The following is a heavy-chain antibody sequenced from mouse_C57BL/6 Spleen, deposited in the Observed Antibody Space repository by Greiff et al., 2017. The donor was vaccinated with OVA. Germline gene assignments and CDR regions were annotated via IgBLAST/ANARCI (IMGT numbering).Heavy chain of an antibody. V-gene: IGHV1-64*01. J-gene: IGHJ3*01. CDR3: ARERGDYPWFAY. D-gene: IGHD2-4*01. Sequence: VQLQQPGAELVKPGASVNLSCKASGYTFTSYWMHWVKQRPGQGLEWIGMIHPNSGSTNYNEKFKSKATLTVDKSSSTAYMQLSSLTSEDSAVYYCARERGDYPWFAYWGQGTLVTVSA. CDR1: GYTFTSYW. CDR2: IHPNSGST.